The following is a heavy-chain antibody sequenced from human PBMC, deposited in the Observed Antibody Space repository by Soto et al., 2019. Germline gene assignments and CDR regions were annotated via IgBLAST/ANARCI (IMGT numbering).Heavy chain of an antibody. Sequence: LSLNSRISISVDTSNNHFSLKLSSVTAADTAVYYCARTYCGNDCHSGFGYFDDWGQGTLVTVSS. V-gene: IGHV4-31*02. D-gene: IGHD2-21*02. J-gene: IGHJ4*02. CDR3: ARTYCGNDCHSGFGYFDD.